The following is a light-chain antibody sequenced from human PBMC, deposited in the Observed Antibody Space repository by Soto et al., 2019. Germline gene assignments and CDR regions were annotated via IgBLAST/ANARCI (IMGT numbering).Light chain of an antibody. J-gene: IGKJ5*01. V-gene: IGKV3-20*01. Sequence: DIVLTQSPGTLSLASGERATLSCRTSQSISGTYLAWYQQKPGQAPRLLIYSESTRATGIPDRFSGSGSGTDFTLTISRLEPEDFAVYYCQQYGSSPTFGQGTRLEIK. CDR1: QSISGTY. CDR2: SES. CDR3: QQYGSSPT.